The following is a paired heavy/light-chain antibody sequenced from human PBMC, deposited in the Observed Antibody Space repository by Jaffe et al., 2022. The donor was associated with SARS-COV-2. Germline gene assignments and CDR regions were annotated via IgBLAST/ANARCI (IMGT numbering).Heavy chain of an antibody. CDR2: IRSKTYGGTT. Sequence: EVQLVESGGGLVKPGWSLRLSCTGSGFTFSDYAMSWFRQAPGKGLEWVGFIRSKTYGGTTEYAASVKGRFIISRDDSKRFAYLQMNSLEIEDTAVYYCTRPDGGDNPPVDVWGQGTTVTVSS. D-gene: IGHD2-21*02. CDR3: TRPDGGDNPPVDV. J-gene: IGHJ6*02. V-gene: IGHV3-49*05. CDR1: GFTFSDYA.
Light chain of an antibody. CDR2: GAS. CDR1: QTVGSNY. CDR3: QQYGSSPWT. J-gene: IGKJ1*01. Sequence: EIVLTQSPGTLSLSPGERATLSCRASQTVGSNYLAWYQQKPGQAPRLLIYGASTRATGIPDRFSGSGSGTDFTLTISRLESEDFAVYYCQQYGSSPWTLGQGTKVEIK. V-gene: IGKV3-20*01.